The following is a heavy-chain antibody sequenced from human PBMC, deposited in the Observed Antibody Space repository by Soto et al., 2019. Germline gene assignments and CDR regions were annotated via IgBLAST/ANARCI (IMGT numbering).Heavy chain of an antibody. J-gene: IGHJ6*02. Sequence: SETLSLTCAVSGGSISSGGYSWSWIRQPPGKGLEWIGYIYHSGSTNYNPSLKSRVTISVDKSKNQFSLKLSFVTAADTAVYYCARFGGGMDVWGQGTTVTVSS. CDR1: GGSISSGGYS. V-gene: IGHV4-30-2*01. D-gene: IGHD3-10*01. CDR2: IYHSGST. CDR3: ARFGGGMDV.